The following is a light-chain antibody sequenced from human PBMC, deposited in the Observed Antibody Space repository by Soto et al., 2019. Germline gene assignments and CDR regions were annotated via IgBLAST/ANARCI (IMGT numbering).Light chain of an antibody. Sequence: EIVMTQSPATLSVSPGERATLSCRASQSVSSNLAWYQQKPGQAPRLLIYGASTRATGIPARFSGSGSGTEFTLTISSLQSEDIAVYYCQQYNKWPQTFGQGTTVDI. CDR2: GAS. CDR1: QSVSSN. V-gene: IGKV3-15*01. CDR3: QQYNKWPQT. J-gene: IGKJ1*01.